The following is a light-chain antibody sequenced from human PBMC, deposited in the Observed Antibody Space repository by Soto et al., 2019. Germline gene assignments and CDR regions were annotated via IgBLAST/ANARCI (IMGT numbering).Light chain of an antibody. J-gene: IGKJ1*01. Sequence: DIQMTQSPSTLSGSVGDRFTITCRAIHRIATWLAWYQHQPGSAPKLLIYGASTLQSGVPSRFSGSGSGAEFTLTIDNLQPEDFATYYCQQYHLYWTFGPGTKVDIK. CDR2: GAS. CDR3: QQYHLYWT. V-gene: IGKV1-5*01. CDR1: HRIATW.